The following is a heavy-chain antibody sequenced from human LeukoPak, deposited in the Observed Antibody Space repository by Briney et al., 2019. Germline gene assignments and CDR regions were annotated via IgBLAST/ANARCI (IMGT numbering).Heavy chain of an antibody. Sequence: GESLKISFKGSGYRFTSYWISWVRPVPGKGLEWMGIIYPGDSDTRYSPSFQGQVTSSADKSISTAYLQWSSLKASDTAMYYCARRVYYGSGSHFDYWGQGTLVTVSS. D-gene: IGHD3-10*01. CDR3: ARRVYYGSGSHFDY. J-gene: IGHJ4*02. CDR2: IYPGDSDT. V-gene: IGHV5-51*01. CDR1: GYRFTSYW.